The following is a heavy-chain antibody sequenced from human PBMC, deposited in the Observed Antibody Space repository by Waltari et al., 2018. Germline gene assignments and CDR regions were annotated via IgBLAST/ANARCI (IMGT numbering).Heavy chain of an antibody. CDR2: ISSSTTDI. V-gene: IGHV3-21*01. Sequence: EVQLVESGGGLVKPGGSLRLSCGASGFSFSSYSMNWVRQGPGKGLEWVSSISSSTTDIHYADSVKGRFTISRDNAKNSLYLQMNSLRVEDTAVYYCVSGGWGFYFDYWGQGTVVTVSS. J-gene: IGHJ4*02. CDR3: VSGGWGFYFDY. D-gene: IGHD7-27*01. CDR1: GFSFSSYS.